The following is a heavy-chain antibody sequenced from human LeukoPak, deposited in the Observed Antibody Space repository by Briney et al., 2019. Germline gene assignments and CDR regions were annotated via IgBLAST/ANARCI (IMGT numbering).Heavy chain of an antibody. V-gene: IGHV3-11*01. Sequence: PGGALRLSCAASGVTFSDYYMSGVRQAPARGLEWVSYIGSGGGTIYCANTVKGRFTISRDNAKSSLYLQMNSLRAEDTALYYCARALRDSSWYYEYWGQGTLVTASS. CDR1: GVTFSDYY. CDR3: ARALRDSSWYYEY. D-gene: IGHD6-13*01. CDR2: IGSGGGTI. J-gene: IGHJ4*02.